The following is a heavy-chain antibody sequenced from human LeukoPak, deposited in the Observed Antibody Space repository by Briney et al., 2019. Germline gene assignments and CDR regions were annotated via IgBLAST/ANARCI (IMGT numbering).Heavy chain of an antibody. D-gene: IGHD4-17*01. J-gene: IGHJ5*02. CDR1: GGSISSSSYY. CDR3: AGTMTTVTELPLGWFDP. Sequence: SETLSLTCTVSGGSISSSSYYWGWIRQPPGKGLEWIGSIYYSGTTNYNPSLKSRATMSVDTSKNQLSLELTSVTAADTAVYYCAGTMTTVTELPLGWFDPWGQGTLVTVSS. V-gene: IGHV4-39*07. CDR2: IYYSGTT.